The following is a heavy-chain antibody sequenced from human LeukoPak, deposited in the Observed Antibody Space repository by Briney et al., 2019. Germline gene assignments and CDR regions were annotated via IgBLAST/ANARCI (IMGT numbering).Heavy chain of an antibody. Sequence: GGSLRLSCAASGFTFSSYWMSWVRQAPGKGLEWVANIKQDGSEKYYVDSVKGRFTISRDNAENSLYLQMNSLRAEDTAVYYCARDDTGKDDAFDIWGQGTMVTVSS. V-gene: IGHV3-7*01. CDR2: IKQDGSEK. CDR1: GFTFSSYW. J-gene: IGHJ3*02. CDR3: ARDDTGKDDAFDI.